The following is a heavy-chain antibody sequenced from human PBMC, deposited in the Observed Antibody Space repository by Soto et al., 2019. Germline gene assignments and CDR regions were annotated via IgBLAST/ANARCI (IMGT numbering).Heavy chain of an antibody. D-gene: IGHD2-2*01. CDR1: GGSVSSGGYY. J-gene: IGHJ3*02. CDR3: AKEAHEFQLQGAFDI. CDR2: IYYSGST. Sequence: QVQLQESGPGLVKSSETLSLTCTVSGGSVSSGGYYWSWIRQPPGKGLEWIGYIYYSGSTNYNPSLKSRVTISVDTSKNQFSLRLISVTAADTAVYYCAKEAHEFQLQGAFDIWGQGTLVTVSS. V-gene: IGHV4-61*08.